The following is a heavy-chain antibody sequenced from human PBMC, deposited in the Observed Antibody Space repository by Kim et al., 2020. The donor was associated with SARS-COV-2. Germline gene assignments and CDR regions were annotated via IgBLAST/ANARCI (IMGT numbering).Heavy chain of an antibody. CDR1: GFTFSSYS. D-gene: IGHD3-16*01. CDR2: ISSSSSYI. Sequence: GGSLRLSCAASGFTFSSYSMNWVRQAPGKGLEWVSSISSSSSYIYYADSVKGRFTISRDNAKNSLYLQMNSLRAEDTAVYYCARESSAPWGYFDYWGQGTLVTVSS. V-gene: IGHV3-21*01. J-gene: IGHJ4*02. CDR3: ARESSAPWGYFDY.